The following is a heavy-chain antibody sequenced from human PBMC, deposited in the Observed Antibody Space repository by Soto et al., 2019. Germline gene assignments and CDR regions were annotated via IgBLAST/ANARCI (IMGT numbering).Heavy chain of an antibody. CDR2: ISSSSTT. CDR1: GFTFSTYN. J-gene: IGHJ4*02. Sequence: GXSLRLSCAASGFTFSTYNMNWVRQAPVKGLEWVSYISSSSTTYYADSVRGRFTISRDNAKNALFLQMNRLRDEDTAVYYCARASPDYWGQGTLVTVSS. CDR3: ARASPDY. V-gene: IGHV3-48*02.